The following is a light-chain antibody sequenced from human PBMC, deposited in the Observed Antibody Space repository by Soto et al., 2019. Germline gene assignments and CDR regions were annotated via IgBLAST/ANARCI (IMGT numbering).Light chain of an antibody. V-gene: IGKV1-39*01. J-gene: IGKJ2*01. CDR3: QQTYIILHT. Sequence: DIQITQSTYSLSASVGDRVSIACRASQNINTFLHWYQQKPGKAPKLLVYAASSLQNGVPSRFSGRGSGTDFTLTIFSLQPDDFGIYYCQQTYIILHTFCQVTNVDIK. CDR1: QNINTF. CDR2: AAS.